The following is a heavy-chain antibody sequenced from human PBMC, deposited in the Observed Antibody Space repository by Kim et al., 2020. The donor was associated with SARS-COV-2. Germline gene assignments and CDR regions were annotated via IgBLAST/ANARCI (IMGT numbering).Heavy chain of an antibody. CDR1: GYTFSGYY. CDR2: INPNIGST. J-gene: IGHJ6*02. Sequence: ASVKVSCKASGYTFSGYYIYWVRQAPGQGLEWMGWINPNIGSTKYAQKFQGRVTMTRDMSITTAYMELSSLRSDDTAMYYCARVSVDGWFKGVYYGMDLWGQGTTVSVSS. V-gene: IGHV1-2*02. CDR3: ARVSVDGWFKGVYYGMDL. D-gene: IGHD6-19*01.